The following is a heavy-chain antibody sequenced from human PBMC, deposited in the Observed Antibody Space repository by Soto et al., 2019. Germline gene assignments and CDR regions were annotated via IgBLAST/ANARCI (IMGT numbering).Heavy chain of an antibody. Sequence: ETLSLTCTVPGGSISSYYWSWIRQPAGKGLEWIGRIYTSGSTNYNPSLKSRVTMSVDTSKNQFSLKLSSVTAADTAVYYCARGYRSGGSCYSGFLKAFDIWGQGTMVTVSS. D-gene: IGHD2-15*01. V-gene: IGHV4-4*07. CDR3: ARGYRSGGSCYSGFLKAFDI. J-gene: IGHJ3*02. CDR1: GGSISSYY. CDR2: IYTSGST.